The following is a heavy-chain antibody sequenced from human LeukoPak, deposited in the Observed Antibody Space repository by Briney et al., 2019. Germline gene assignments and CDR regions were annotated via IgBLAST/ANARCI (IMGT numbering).Heavy chain of an antibody. CDR3: ARASTEYAVTDGFDT. J-gene: IGHJ5*02. CDR1: GFTFKDYT. D-gene: IGHD4-17*01. V-gene: IGHV3-21*01. CDR2: VSFGSSYV. Sequence: GGSLRLSCAASGFTFKDYTMNWVRQSPGKGLQWVSYVSFGSSYVSYADSLKGRFTISRDDAKSSVYLEMTSLRTDDTAVYYCARASTEYAVTDGFDTWGPGTLVTVSS.